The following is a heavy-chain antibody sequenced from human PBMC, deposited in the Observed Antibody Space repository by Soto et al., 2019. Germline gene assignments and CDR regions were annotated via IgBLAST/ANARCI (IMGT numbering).Heavy chain of an antibody. J-gene: IGHJ3*02. CDR3: ARVERGTATTVVDAFDI. CDR2: MSHSGGT. V-gene: IGHV4-34*01. Sequence: QVQLQQWGAGLLKPSETLSLTCAVYGGFVSSGSYYWSWIRQPPGKGLEWIGEMSHSGGTHFNPSLKSRVTLSVDTSKNQFSLKMSAVTAADTDLYYCARVERGTATTVVDAFDIWGPGTMVTVSS. CDR1: GGFVSSGSYY. D-gene: IGHD1-1*01.